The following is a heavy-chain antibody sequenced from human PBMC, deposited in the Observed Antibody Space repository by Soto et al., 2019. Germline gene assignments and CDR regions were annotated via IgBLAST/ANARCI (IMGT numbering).Heavy chain of an antibody. Sequence: QVQLVESGGGVVQPGRSLRLSCAASGFTFRNYGMHWVRQAPAKGLEWVAVIWYDGSNKNYGDPVKGRFSISRDNSKSTLSLQMDSLSAEDTGVYYCARGSGHNSYYMDVWGKGTTVTVS. CDR3: ARGSGHNSYYMDV. CDR1: GFTFRNYG. CDR2: IWYDGSNK. V-gene: IGHV3-33*01. J-gene: IGHJ6*03.